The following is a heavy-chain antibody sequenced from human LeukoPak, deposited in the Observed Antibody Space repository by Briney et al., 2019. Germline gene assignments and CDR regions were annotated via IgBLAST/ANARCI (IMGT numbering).Heavy chain of an antibody. J-gene: IGHJ4*02. V-gene: IGHV3-74*01. CDR3: ARGSRSTLSGFDY. D-gene: IGHD2-8*01. Sequence: GGSLRPSCAASGFTFSVYWMHWVRQAPGKGLVWVSRINSDGSSTSYADSVKGRFTISRDNAKNTLYLQMNSLRAEDTAVYYCARGSRSTLSGFDYRGQGTLVTVSS. CDR2: INSDGSST. CDR1: GFTFSVYW.